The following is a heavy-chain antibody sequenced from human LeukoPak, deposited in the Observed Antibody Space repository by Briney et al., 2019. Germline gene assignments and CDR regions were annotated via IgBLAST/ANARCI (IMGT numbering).Heavy chain of an antibody. Sequence: KTSETLSLTCAVYGGSFSGYYWSWIRQPPGKGLEWIGEINHSGSTYYNPSLKSRVTISVDTSKNQFSLKLSSVTAADTAVYYCARDRVGANYFDYWGQGTLVTVSS. V-gene: IGHV4-34*01. D-gene: IGHD1-26*01. CDR3: ARDRVGANYFDY. CDR2: INHSGST. J-gene: IGHJ4*02. CDR1: GGSFSGYY.